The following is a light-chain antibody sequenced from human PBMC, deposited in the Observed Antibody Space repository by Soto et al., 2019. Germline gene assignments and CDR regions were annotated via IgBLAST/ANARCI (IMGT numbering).Light chain of an antibody. J-gene: IGKJ2*01. Sequence: DIQMTQSPSSLSASVGDRVTITCRASQSISSYLNWYQQKPGKAPKLLIYAASSLQSGVPSRFSGSESGTDFTLTISSLQPEDFATYYCQQSYSTPLMYTFGQGTKLEIK. V-gene: IGKV1-39*01. CDR3: QQSYSTPLMYT. CDR2: AAS. CDR1: QSISSY.